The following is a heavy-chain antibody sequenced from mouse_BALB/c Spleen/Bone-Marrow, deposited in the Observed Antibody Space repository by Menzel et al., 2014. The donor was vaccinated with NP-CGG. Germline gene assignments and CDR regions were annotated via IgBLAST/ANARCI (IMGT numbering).Heavy chain of an antibody. CDR1: GFTLSSYA. D-gene: IGHD1-1*01. CDR2: FSSGGNI. J-gene: IGHJ4*01. V-gene: IGHV5-6-5*01. Sequence: EVQVVESGGGLVKPGGSLKLSCAASGFTLSSYAMSWVRQTPEKRLEWVASFSSGGNIYYPDSVKGRFTISRDNVRNILYLQMSSLRSEDTAMCYCARGGLVRDYGMDYWGQGTSVTVSS. CDR3: ARGGLVRDYGMDY.